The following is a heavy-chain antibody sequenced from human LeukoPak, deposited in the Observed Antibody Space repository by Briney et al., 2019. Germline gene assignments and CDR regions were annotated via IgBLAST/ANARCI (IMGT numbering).Heavy chain of an antibody. V-gene: IGHV4-59*01. J-gene: IGHJ4*02. CDR2: IYYSGST. Sequence: SETLSLTCTVSGGSISSYYWSWIRQPPGKGLEWIGYIYYSGSTNYNPSLKSRVAISVDTSKNRFSLKLSSVTAADTAVYYCARAGDSSGYAPGTFDYWGQGTLVTVSS. CDR3: ARAGDSSGYAPGTFDY. CDR1: GGSISSYY. D-gene: IGHD3-22*01.